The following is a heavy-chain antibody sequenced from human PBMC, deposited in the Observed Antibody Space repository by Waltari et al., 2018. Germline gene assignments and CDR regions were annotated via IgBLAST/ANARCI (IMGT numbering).Heavy chain of an antibody. V-gene: IGHV4-31*03. D-gene: IGHD3-3*01. CDR1: GGSISSGGYS. CDR2: IYYSGST. Sequence: QVQLQESGPGLVKPSQTLSLPCTVSGGSISSGGYSWSWLRQPPGKGLEWIGYIYYSGSTYYNPSLKSRVTISVDTSKNQFSLKLSSVTAADTAVYYCARGRPYDFWSGYYYYYGMDVWGQGTTVTVSS. CDR3: ARGRPYDFWSGYYYYYGMDV. J-gene: IGHJ6*02.